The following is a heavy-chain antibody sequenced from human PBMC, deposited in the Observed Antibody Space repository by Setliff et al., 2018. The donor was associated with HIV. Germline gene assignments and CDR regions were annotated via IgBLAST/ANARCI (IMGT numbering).Heavy chain of an antibody. V-gene: IGHV4-59*08. CDR2: IYYSGTT. CDR1: GGSISSYY. CDR3: ARHWYSSSWYHVFDI. Sequence: SETLSLTCTVSGGSISSYYWSWIRQPPGKGLEWIGYIYYSGTTNYNPSLKSRVTISVDTSKNQFSLKLSSVNAADTAVYYGARHWYSSSWYHVFDIWGQGTMVTVSS. D-gene: IGHD6-13*01. J-gene: IGHJ3*02.